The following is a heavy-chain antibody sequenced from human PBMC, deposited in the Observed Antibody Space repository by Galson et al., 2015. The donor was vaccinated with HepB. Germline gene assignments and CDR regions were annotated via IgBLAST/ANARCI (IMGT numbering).Heavy chain of an antibody. J-gene: IGHJ4*02. CDR2: INHSGGT. CDR1: GGSFRGYY. Sequence: LSLTCAVYGGSFRGYYWSWLRQPPGKGLEWIGEINHSGGTNYNPSLKSRVTISVDTSKNQFSLKLSSVTAADTAVYYCARGPPTLIAAAGNVGTDFDYWGQGALVTVSS. V-gene: IGHV4-34*01. CDR3: ARGPPTLIAAAGNVGTDFDY. D-gene: IGHD6-13*01.